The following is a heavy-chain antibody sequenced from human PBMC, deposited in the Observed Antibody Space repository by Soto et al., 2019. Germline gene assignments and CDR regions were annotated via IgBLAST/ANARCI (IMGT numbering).Heavy chain of an antibody. V-gene: IGHV1-58*01. D-gene: IGHD2-15*01. CDR1: GFTFTSSA. CDR3: AADHCSGGSCYSPWYYYYGMDV. CDR2: IVVGSGNT. J-gene: IGHJ6*02. Sequence: QMQLVQSGPEVKKPGTSVKVSCKASGFTFTSSAVQWVRQARGQRLEWIGWIVVGSGNTNYAQKFQERVTITRDMSTSTVYMELSSLRSEDTAVYYCAADHCSGGSCYSPWYYYYGMDVWGQGTTVTVSS.